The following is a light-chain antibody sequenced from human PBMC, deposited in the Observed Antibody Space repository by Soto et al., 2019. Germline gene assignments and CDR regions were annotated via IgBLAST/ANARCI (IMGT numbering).Light chain of an antibody. V-gene: IGLV2-14*01. J-gene: IGLJ2*01. CDR2: EVS. CDR3: RSFTSSNPVV. CDR1: SSDVGAYNY. Sequence: QSALTQPASVSGSPGQSITISCTGTSSDVGAYNYVSWYQQHPGKAPKLMISEVSKRPSGVSNRFSGSKSGNTASLTISGLQDEDEAHYYCRSFTSSNPVVFGGGTKLTVL.